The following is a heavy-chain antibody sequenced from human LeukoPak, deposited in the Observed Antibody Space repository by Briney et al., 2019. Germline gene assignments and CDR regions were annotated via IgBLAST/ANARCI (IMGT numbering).Heavy chain of an antibody. J-gene: IGHJ6*03. CDR3: AREAAANYDFWSGYSDYYYMDV. D-gene: IGHD3-3*01. V-gene: IGHV1-18*01. CDR1: GYNFTSYG. CDR2: ISAYNGNT. Sequence: ASVKLSCKASGYNFTSYGISWVRQAPGQGLEWMGWISAYNGNTNYAQKLQGRITMTTDTYTSTAYMELRSLRSDDTAVYYCAREAAANYDFWSGYSDYYYMDVWGKGTTVTVSS.